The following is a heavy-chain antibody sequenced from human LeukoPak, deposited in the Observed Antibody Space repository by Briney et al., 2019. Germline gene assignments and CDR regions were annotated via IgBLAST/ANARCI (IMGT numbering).Heavy chain of an antibody. V-gene: IGHV3-11*04. D-gene: IGHD3-22*01. CDR2: ISSSGSTI. Sequence: NPGGSLRLSCAASGFTFSDYYMSWIRQAPGKGLEWVSYISSSGSTIDYADSVRGRFTIYRDNDKNSLYLQMNSLRAEDTAVYYCAKDWAYYYDNYGLDYWGQGTLVTVSS. CDR3: AKDWAYYYDNYGLDY. J-gene: IGHJ4*02. CDR1: GFTFSDYY.